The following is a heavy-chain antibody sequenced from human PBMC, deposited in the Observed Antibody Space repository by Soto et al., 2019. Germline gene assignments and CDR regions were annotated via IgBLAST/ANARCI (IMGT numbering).Heavy chain of an antibody. J-gene: IGHJ4*02. CDR3: AKEGPITNWYFDH. Sequence: QVQLVESEGGVVQPGRSLRLSCTASGFTFSNYGMHWVRQAPGKGLEWVTVISYDGNVAYYADSVKGRFTSSRDNSKNTLYLQMTSLRTEDTAVYYCAKEGPITNWYFDHWGQGTLVTVSS. CDR2: ISYDGNVA. V-gene: IGHV3-30*18. CDR1: GFTFSNYG. D-gene: IGHD1-1*01.